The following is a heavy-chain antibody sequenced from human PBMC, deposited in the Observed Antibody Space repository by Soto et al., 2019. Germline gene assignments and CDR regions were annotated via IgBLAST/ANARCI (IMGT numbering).Heavy chain of an antibody. V-gene: IGHV3-33*01. J-gene: IGHJ4*02. Sequence: ESVGGVVQPGRSLRLSCAASGFTFSSYGMHWVRQAPGKGLEWVAVIWYDGSNKYYADSVKGRFTISRDNSKNTLYLQMNSLRAEDTAVYYCARDSDTAMAPLDYWGQGTLVTVSS. CDR1: GFTFSSYG. D-gene: IGHD5-18*01. CDR3: ARDSDTAMAPLDY. CDR2: IWYDGSNK.